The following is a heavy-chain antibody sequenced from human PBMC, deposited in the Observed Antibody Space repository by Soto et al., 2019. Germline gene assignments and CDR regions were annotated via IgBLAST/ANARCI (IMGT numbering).Heavy chain of an antibody. CDR3: ARMGSSYYYYAMDV. Sequence: SGPTLVNPTQTLTLTCTFSGFSLSTSGMRVSWIRQPPGKALEWLARIDWDDDKFYSIALKTRLTISKDTSKNQVVLTMTSMDPVDTATYYCARMGSSYYYYAMDVWGQGTTVTVSS. D-gene: IGHD6-13*01. CDR2: IDWDDDK. J-gene: IGHJ6*02. CDR1: GFSLSTSGMR. V-gene: IGHV2-70*04.